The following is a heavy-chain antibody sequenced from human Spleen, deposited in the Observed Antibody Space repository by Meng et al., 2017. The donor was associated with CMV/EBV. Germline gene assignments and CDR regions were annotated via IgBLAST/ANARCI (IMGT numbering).Heavy chain of an antibody. CDR1: GFSFSNYA. CDR3: ARASGRFLKDGMDV. D-gene: IGHD3-3*01. V-gene: IGHV3-30-3*01. J-gene: IGHJ6*02. CDR2: ISYVESHT. Sequence: GESLKISCAASGFSFSNYAMHWVRQAPGKGLDWVAIISYVESHTYYAESVKGRFTISRDNSKNTLYLQMNSLRAEDTAVYNCARASGRFLKDGMDVWGQGTTVTVSS.